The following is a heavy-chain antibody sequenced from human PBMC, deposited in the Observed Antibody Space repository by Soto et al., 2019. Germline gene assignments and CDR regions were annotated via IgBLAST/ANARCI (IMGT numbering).Heavy chain of an antibody. V-gene: IGHV1-18*01. CDR3: ARDTYAVGDGRYYFAY. CDR2: ISAYNGNT. Sequence: QVQLVQSGAEVKKPGASVKVSCKASGYTFTSYGISWVRQTPGKGQEWMGWISAYNGNTNYAQKLQGRVTMTTDTSTSAAFMELSSLRSDDTAVYYCARDTYAVGDGRYYFAYWSQGTLVTVSS. D-gene: IGHD3-16*01. CDR1: GYTFTSYG. J-gene: IGHJ4*02.